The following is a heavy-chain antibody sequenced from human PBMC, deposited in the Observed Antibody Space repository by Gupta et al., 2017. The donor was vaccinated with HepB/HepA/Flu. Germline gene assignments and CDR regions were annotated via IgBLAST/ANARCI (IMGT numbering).Heavy chain of an antibody. V-gene: IGHV4-39*01. CDR1: GGSFCSSSYS. CDR2: IYYSGST. Sequence: QLQLPESGPGLVKPSETLSLTCTVSGGSFCSSSYSWGWLRQPPGKVLAWIGNIYYSGSTYYNPSLRIQVTISVDTSKNQFSLKLSSVTATDTAVYYCARIFGDYRDCAFDFWGQGTLVTVSS. D-gene: IGHD4-17*01. CDR3: ARIFGDYRDCAFDF. J-gene: IGHJ4*02.